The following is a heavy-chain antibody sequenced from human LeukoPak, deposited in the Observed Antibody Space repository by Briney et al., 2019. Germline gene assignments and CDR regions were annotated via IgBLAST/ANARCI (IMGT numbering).Heavy chain of an antibody. V-gene: IGHV3-7*03. J-gene: IGHJ4*02. CDR3: AGDLDDILTGNFDY. D-gene: IGHD3-9*01. CDR1: GLTFSSYW. Sequence: PGGSLRLSCAASGLTFSSYWMSWVRKAPGKGLEWVANIKKDGSEKYYVDSVRGRFTISRDNARYSLHLHINRLRAEDTAVYYCAGDLDDILTGNFDYWGQGTLVTVSS. CDR2: IKKDGSEK.